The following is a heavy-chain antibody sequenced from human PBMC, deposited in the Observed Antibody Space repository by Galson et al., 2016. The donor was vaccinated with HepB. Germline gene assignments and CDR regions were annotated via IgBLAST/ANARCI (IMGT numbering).Heavy chain of an antibody. CDR3: AREWGGAGRYDS. Sequence: SETLSLTCSVSGDSISEPHWWIWVRQPPGKGLEWIGQIYPSGRTNYSPSLRSLVTILVDNSKNQFSLNLSSVTAADTAVYYCAREWGGAGRYDSWGPGSLVTVSS. V-gene: IGHV4-4*02. CDR1: GDSISEPHW. D-gene: IGHD3-16*01. J-gene: IGHJ5*01. CDR2: IYPSGRT.